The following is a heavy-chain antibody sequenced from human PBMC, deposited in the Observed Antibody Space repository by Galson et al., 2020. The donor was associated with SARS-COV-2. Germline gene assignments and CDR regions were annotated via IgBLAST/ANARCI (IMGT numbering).Heavy chain of an antibody. CDR3: ARGYSPCVTICGFRTGTCGMDG. V-gene: IGHV4-61*02. CDR2: IYKNGRT. CDR1: GDSISNGPYY. D-gene: IGHD3-3*01. Sequence: SETLSLTCTVSGDSISNGPYYWTWIRQPPGRGLEWIGRIYKNGRTDYSPSLWSQVTISVDTSKNQFSLEVRSVTAADTAVYYCARGYSPCVTICGFRTGTCGMDGWGQGTTVTVSS. J-gene: IGHJ6*02.